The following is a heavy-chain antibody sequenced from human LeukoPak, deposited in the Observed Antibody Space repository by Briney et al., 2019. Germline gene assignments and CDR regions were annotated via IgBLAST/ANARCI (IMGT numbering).Heavy chain of an antibody. V-gene: IGHV4-39*07. CDR3: ARDLGFGETAAVY. CDR1: GGSISSLDYY. CDR2: IYIGGST. D-gene: IGHD3-10*01. Sequence: PSETLSLTCSVSGGSISSLDYYWGWIRQTPGKGLEWIGSIYIGGSTDYNPSLESRVTISVDTSSNHLSLILKSVTAADTAVYYCARDLGFGETAAVYWGQGTLVTVSS. J-gene: IGHJ4*02.